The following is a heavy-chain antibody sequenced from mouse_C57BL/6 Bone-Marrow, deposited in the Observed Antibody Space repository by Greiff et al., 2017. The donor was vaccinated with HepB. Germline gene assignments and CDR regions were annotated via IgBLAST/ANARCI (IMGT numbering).Heavy chain of an antibody. CDR2: ISDGGSYT. CDR1: GFTFSSYA. D-gene: IGHD2-5*01. CDR3: ARDYSNYVYFDY. V-gene: IGHV5-4*01. Sequence: EVMLVESGGGLVKPGGSLKLSCAASGFTFSSYAMSWVRQTPEKRLEWVATISDGGSYTYYPDNVKGRFTISRDNAKNNLYLQMSHLKSEDTAMYYCARDYSNYVYFDYWGQGTTLTVSS. J-gene: IGHJ2*01.